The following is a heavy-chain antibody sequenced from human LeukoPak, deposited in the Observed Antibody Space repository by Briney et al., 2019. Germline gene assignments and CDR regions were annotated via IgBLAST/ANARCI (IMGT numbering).Heavy chain of an antibody. V-gene: IGHV1-69*13. D-gene: IGHD1-1*01. Sequence: ASVKVSCKASRGTFSSYAISWVRQAPGQGLEWMGGIIPIFGTANYAQKFQGRVTITADESTSTAYMELSSLRSEDTAVYYWARNEAPAGFDPWGQGTLVTVSS. CDR2: IIPIFGTA. CDR3: ARNEAPAGFDP. CDR1: RGTFSSYA. J-gene: IGHJ5*02.